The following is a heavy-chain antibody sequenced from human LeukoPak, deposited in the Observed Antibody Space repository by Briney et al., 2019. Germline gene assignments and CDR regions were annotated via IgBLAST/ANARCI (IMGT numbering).Heavy chain of an antibody. V-gene: IGHV3-49*04. Sequence: GGSLRLSCTASGFTFGDYSMNWVRQAPGKGLEWVGFIRSKAYGGTTEYAASVKGGFTISRDDSKSIAYLQMNSLKTEDTAVYYCTRGRRATHDYWGQGTLVTVSS. CDR3: TRGRRATHDY. CDR1: GFTFGDYS. CDR2: IRSKAYGGTT. D-gene: IGHD1-26*01. J-gene: IGHJ4*02.